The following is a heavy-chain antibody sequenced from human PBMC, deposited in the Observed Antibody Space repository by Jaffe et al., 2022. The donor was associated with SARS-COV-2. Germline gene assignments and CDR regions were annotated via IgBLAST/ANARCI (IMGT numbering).Heavy chain of an antibody. CDR3: ARRTQSSSWMGY. V-gene: IGHV4-39*01. CDR1: GGSITSGYY. D-gene: IGHD6-13*01. CDR2: IYYDGNS. J-gene: IGHJ4*02. Sequence: QLQLRESGPGLVKPSETLSLTCTVSGGSITSGYYWGWIRQPPGKGLEWIGEIYYDGNSYYSPSLKRRASISVDTSKNQFSLNLHFVTAADTAVFYCARRTQSSSWMGYWGQGTQVTVSS.